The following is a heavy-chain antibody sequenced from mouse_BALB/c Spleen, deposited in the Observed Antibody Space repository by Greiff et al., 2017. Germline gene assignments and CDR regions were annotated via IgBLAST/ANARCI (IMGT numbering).Heavy chain of an antibody. CDR3: ARRGMITNAMDY. D-gene: IGHD2-4*01. CDR2: INPSSGYT. V-gene: IGHV1-7*01. J-gene: IGHJ4*01. Sequence: QVQLQQSGAELAKPGASVKMSCKASGYTFTSYWMHWVKQRPGQGLEWIGYINPSSGYTNYNQKFKDKATLTADKSSSTAYMQLSSLTSEDSAVYYCARRGMITNAMDYWGQGTSVTVSS. CDR1: GYTFTSYW.